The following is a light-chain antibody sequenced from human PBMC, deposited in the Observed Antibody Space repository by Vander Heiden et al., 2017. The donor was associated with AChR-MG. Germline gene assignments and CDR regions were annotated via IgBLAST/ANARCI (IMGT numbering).Light chain of an antibody. CDR2: GNS. Sequence: QSVLTQPPPVSGAPGQTVTIPCTGSSSNIGAGYDVHWYQQLPGTAPKLLIYGNSNRPSGVPDRFSGSKSGTSASLAITGLQAEDEADYYCQSYDSSLSAGVFGGGTKLTVL. CDR3: QSYDSSLSAGV. J-gene: IGLJ3*02. CDR1: SSNIGAGYD. V-gene: IGLV1-40*01.